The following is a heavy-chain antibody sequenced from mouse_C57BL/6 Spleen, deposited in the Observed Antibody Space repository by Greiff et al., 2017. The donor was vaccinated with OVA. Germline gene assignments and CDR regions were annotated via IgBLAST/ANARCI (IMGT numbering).Heavy chain of an antibody. CDR1: GYTFTDYE. CDR3: TRWGYYGSSPYAMDY. D-gene: IGHD1-1*01. Sequence: VKVVESGAELVRPGASVTLSCKASGYTFTDYEMHWVKQTPVHGLEWIGAIDPETGGTAYNQKFKGKAILTADKSSSTAYMELRSLTSEDSAVYYCTRWGYYGSSPYAMDYWGQGTSVTVSS. J-gene: IGHJ4*01. CDR2: IDPETGGT. V-gene: IGHV1-15*01.